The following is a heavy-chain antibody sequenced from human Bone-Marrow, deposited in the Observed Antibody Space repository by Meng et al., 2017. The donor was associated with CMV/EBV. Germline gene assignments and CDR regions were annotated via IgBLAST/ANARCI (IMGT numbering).Heavy chain of an antibody. CDR1: GGTFSGYT. D-gene: IGHD5-12*01. CDR3: AREQPVLLQAVATEGGAFDI. J-gene: IGHJ3*02. CDR2: IIPILGIA. Sequence: SVKVSCKASGGTFSGYTISWVRQAPGQGLEWMGRIIPILGIANYAQKFQGRVTITADKSTSTAYMELSSLRSEDTAVYYCAREQPVLLQAVATEGGAFDIWGQGTMVTVSS. V-gene: IGHV1-69*04.